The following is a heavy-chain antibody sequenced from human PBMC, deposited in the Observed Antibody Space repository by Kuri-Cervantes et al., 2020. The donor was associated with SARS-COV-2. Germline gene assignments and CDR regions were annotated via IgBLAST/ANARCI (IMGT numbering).Heavy chain of an antibody. Sequence: SETLSLTCAVYGGSFSGYYRSWIRQPPGKGLEWIGEINHSGSTNYNPSLKGRVTISVDTSKNQFSLKLSSVTAADTAVYYCARVETDGHQTNYYYYGMDVWGQGTTVTVSS. D-gene: IGHD5-24*01. CDR3: ARVETDGHQTNYYYYGMDV. V-gene: IGHV4-34*01. CDR2: INHSGST. CDR1: GGSFSGYY. J-gene: IGHJ6*02.